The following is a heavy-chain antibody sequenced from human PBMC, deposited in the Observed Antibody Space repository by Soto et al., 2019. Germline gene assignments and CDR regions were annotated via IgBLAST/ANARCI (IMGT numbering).Heavy chain of an antibody. J-gene: IGHJ4*02. CDR1: GFTFSNHV. CDR2: INSRGDNT. V-gene: IGHV3-23*01. CDR3: GMGLENHNIYAY. Sequence: EVQLLESGGGLVQPGGSLRLSCAASGFTFSNHVMSWVRQAPGKGPEWVSSINSRGDNTYYAGSVRGRFTISRDNSKRSFYLKMNSLRAEDTAVYYCGMGLENHNIYAYGGQEPLVTVSS. D-gene: IGHD3-3*01.